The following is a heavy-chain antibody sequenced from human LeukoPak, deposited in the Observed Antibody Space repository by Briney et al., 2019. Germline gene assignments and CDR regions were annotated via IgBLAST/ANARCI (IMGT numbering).Heavy chain of an antibody. Sequence: PGGSLRLSCAASGFTVSSNYMSWVRQAPGKGLEWVSVIYSGGSTYYADPVKGRFTNSRDNSKNTLYLQMNSLRAEDTAVYYCAREIIQLPGYDYWGQGTLVTVSS. D-gene: IGHD5-18*01. V-gene: IGHV3-53*01. CDR3: AREIIQLPGYDY. CDR1: GFTVSSNY. J-gene: IGHJ4*02. CDR2: IYSGGST.